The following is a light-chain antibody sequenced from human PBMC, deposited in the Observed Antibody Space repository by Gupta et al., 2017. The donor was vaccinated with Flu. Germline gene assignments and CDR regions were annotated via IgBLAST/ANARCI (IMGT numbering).Light chain of an antibody. CDR3: QQYNSYSGT. V-gene: IGKV1-5*03. CDR1: QSISSW. Sequence: DIQSTQSPSTLSPSVGDRATLTCRASQSISSWLAWYQQKPGKAPKLLIYKASSLASGVPSRFSGSGSGTDFTLTISSLQPDDFATYYCQQYNSYSGTFGQGTKVEIK. J-gene: IGKJ1*01. CDR2: KAS.